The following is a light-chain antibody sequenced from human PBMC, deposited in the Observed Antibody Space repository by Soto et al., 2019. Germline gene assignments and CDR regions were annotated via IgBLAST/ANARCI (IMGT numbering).Light chain of an antibody. CDR2: DAS. J-gene: IGKJ1*01. CDR1: QSVSSY. V-gene: IGKV3-20*01. CDR3: KQYGDSPVT. Sequence: EIVMTQSPGTLSLSPGERATLSCRASQSVSSYLAWYQQKPGQAPRLLISDASDRATGIPDRFSGSGSGTDFTLTISRLVPEDFAAYYCKQYGDSPVTFGQGTKV.